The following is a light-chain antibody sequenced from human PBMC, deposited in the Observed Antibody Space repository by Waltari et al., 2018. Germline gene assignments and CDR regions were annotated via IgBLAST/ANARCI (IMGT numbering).Light chain of an antibody. Sequence: AVVTQEPSVTVSPGGPVTLTCGSTTAGVTSGRYPSWFQQKPGQAPRTLIFDTSNEHAWTPARFSGSLLGGKAALTLSGAQPEDEAEYYCLVSYNDARGVFGGGTKLTVL. CDR3: LVSYNDARGV. J-gene: IGLJ3*02. CDR2: DTS. CDR1: TAGVTSGRY. V-gene: IGLV7-46*01.